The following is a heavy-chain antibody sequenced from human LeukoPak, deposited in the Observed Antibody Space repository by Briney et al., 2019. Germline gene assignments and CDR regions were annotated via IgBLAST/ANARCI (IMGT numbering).Heavy chain of an antibody. J-gene: IGHJ5*02. CDR1: GGSISHYY. D-gene: IGHD4-17*01. CDR2: IYNSGST. V-gene: IGHV4-59*08. Sequence: SETLSLTCTVSGGSISHYYWNWIRQPPGKGLEWIGYIYNSGSTNYNPSLKSRVTISVDTSKNQFSLKVSSVTAADTAVYYCARRCSGDYGHWFDPWGQGTLVTVSS. CDR3: ARRCSGDYGHWFDP.